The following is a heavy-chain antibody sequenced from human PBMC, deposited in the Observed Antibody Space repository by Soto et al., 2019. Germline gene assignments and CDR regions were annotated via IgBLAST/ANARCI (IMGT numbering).Heavy chain of an antibody. Sequence: SVKVSCKASGGTFSSYAISWVRQAPGQGLEWMGGTIPIFGTANYAQKFQGRVTITADKSTSTAYMELSSLRSEDTAVYYCARDPTAYCSSTSCYQRYYGMDVWGQGTTVTVSS. CDR1: GGTFSSYA. D-gene: IGHD2-2*01. CDR3: ARDPTAYCSSTSCYQRYYGMDV. J-gene: IGHJ6*02. CDR2: TIPIFGTA. V-gene: IGHV1-69*06.